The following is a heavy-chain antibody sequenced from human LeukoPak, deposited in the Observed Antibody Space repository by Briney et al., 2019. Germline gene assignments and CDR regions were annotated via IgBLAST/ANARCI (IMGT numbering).Heavy chain of an antibody. V-gene: IGHV3-23*01. CDR1: GFIFSSYA. CDR2: ISGSGGST. J-gene: IGHJ6*02. D-gene: IGHD5-18*01. Sequence: PGGSLRLSCAASGFIFSSYAMSWVRQAPGKGLEWVSAISGSGGSTYYADSVKGRFTISRDNSKNTLYLQMNSLRAEDTAVYYCAKDLDVDTAMVPPCMDVWGQGTTVTVSS. CDR3: AKDLDVDTAMVPPCMDV.